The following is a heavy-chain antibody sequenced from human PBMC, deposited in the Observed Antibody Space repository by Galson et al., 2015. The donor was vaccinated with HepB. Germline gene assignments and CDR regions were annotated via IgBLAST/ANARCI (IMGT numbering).Heavy chain of an antibody. Sequence: SLRLSCAASGFTFGDYAMSWVRQAPGKGLEWVGFIRSKAYGGTTEYAASVKGRFTISRDDSKSIAYLQMNSLKTEDTAVYYCTREGIPDSSGYYYCWGQGTLVTVSS. CDR3: TREGIPDSSGYYYC. D-gene: IGHD3-22*01. CDR2: IRSKAYGGTT. V-gene: IGHV3-49*04. CDR1: GFTFGDYA. J-gene: IGHJ4*02.